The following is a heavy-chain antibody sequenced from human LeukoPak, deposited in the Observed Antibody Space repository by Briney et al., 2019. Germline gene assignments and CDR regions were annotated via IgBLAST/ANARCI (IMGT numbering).Heavy chain of an antibody. J-gene: IGHJ6*03. CDR3: ARDFREGEGDYPYYYYYMDV. CDR2: INHSGST. V-gene: IGHV4-34*01. D-gene: IGHD4-17*01. CDR1: GGSFSGYY. Sequence: SETLSLTCAVYGGSFSGYYWSWIRQPPGKGLEWIGEINHSGSTNYNPSLKSRVTISVDTSKNQFSLKLSSVTAADTAVYYCARDFREGEGDYPYYYYYMDVWGKGTTVTISS.